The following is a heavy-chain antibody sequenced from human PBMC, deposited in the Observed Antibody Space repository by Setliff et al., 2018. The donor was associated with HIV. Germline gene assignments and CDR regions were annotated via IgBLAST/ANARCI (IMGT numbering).Heavy chain of an antibody. V-gene: IGHV4-31*03. CDR3: ARESELRRIDS. J-gene: IGHJ4*02. CDR1: GGSISSGNFY. Sequence: KPSETLSLTCSVSGGSISSGNFYWSWIRQHPVKGLEWIGYIHSSGTTLYNSSLKSRVTISLDTSNNHFSLRLSSVTDADTAVYYCARESELRRIDSWGQGTLVTVSS. D-gene: IGHD1-1*01. CDR2: IHSSGTT.